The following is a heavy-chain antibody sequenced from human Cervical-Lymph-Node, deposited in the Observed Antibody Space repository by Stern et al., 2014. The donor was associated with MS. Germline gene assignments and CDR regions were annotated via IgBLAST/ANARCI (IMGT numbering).Heavy chain of an antibody. CDR3: ARQTTAWASDV. J-gene: IGHJ4*02. CDR2: YERGDSDT. CDR1: GFKFSIYW. Sequence: EVQLVESGAELIRPGESLKISCKGSGFKFSIYWIAWVRQMPAKGLEWMGIYERGDSDTRYSRSCQGKFTMSADKSTSTAYLQWSSLNASDTAMYFCARQTTAWASDVWGQGTLVTVSS. D-gene: IGHD1-1*01. V-gene: IGHV5-51*01.